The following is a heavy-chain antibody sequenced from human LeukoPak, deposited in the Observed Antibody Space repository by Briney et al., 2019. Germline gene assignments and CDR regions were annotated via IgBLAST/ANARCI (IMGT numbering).Heavy chain of an antibody. CDR3: ARGPPYGSGSYDY. CDR2: IDHSGST. J-gene: IGHJ4*02. Sequence: SETLSLTCAVYGGSFSGYYWSWIRQPPGKGLEWIGEIDHSGSTNYNPSLKSRVTISVDTSKNQFSLKLSSVTAADTAVYYCARGPPYGSGSYDYWGRGTLVTVSS. V-gene: IGHV4-34*01. D-gene: IGHD3-10*01. CDR1: GGSFSGYY.